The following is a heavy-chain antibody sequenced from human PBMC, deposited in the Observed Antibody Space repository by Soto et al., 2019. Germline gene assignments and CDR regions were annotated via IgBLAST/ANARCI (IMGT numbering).Heavy chain of an antibody. CDR1: GVTFSSYA. Sequence: SVKVSCKSPGVTFSSYAISWLRQAPGQGLEWMGGIIPIFGTANYAQKFQGRVTITADESTSTAYMELSSLRSEDTAVYYCARAAAPLGSWGQGTLVTVSS. D-gene: IGHD6-13*01. CDR3: ARAAAPLGS. CDR2: IIPIFGTA. J-gene: IGHJ4*02. V-gene: IGHV1-69*13.